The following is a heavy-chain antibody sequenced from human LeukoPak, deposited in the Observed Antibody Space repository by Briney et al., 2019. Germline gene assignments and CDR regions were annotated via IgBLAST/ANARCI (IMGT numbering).Heavy chain of an antibody. CDR1: GFTFSSYA. Sequence: GGSLRLSCAGSGFTFSSYAMHWVRQAPGKGLEWVAVISYDGSKKYYADSVKGRFTISRDNSKNTLYLQMNSLGAEDTAVYYCARGLTGVQNDAFDIWGQGTMVTVSS. CDR2: ISYDGSKK. V-gene: IGHV3-30-3*01. J-gene: IGHJ3*02. CDR3: ARGLTGVQNDAFDI.